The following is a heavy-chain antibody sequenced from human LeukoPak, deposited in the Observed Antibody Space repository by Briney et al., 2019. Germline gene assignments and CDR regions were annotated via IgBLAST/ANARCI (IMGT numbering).Heavy chain of an antibody. D-gene: IGHD6-19*01. V-gene: IGHV3-30*18. CDR3: AKHSSGWYIDY. J-gene: IGHJ4*02. Sequence: GGSLRLSCAASGFSFSSNGMHWVRQAPGKGLEWGAVISNDGSNKYYADSVRGRFTISRDNSKNTLYLQMNSLRAEDTAVYYCAKHSSGWYIDYWGQGTLVTVSS. CDR1: GFSFSSNG. CDR2: ISNDGSNK.